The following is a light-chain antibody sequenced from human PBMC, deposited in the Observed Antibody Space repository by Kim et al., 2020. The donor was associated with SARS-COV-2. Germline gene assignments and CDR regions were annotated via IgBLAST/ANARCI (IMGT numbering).Light chain of an antibody. CDR3: MIWNFNAVI. J-gene: IGLJ2*01. CDR2: YKSDSNK. V-gene: IGLV5-45*03. Sequence: QLVLTQPSSLSASPGASASLTCTLRSGINLASYTIHWYQQKPGSPPQYLLKYKSDSNKQQGSGVPSRFSGSKDASANAGILLISAVQSEDEADYYCMIWNFNAVIFGGGTQLTVL. CDR1: SGINLASYT.